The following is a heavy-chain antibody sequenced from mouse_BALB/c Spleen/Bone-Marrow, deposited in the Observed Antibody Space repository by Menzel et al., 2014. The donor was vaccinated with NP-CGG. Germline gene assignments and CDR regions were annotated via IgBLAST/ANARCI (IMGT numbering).Heavy chain of an antibody. CDR2: ISSGRSNI. CDR3: ARWGGNYRIYALDY. J-gene: IGHJ4*01. D-gene: IGHD2-1*01. Sequence: EVQGVESGGGLVQPGGSRKLSCAASGFAFSSFGMHWVRLAPEEGVEWVAYISSGRSNIYYADTAEGRFTISRDNRKNTMFLQMTSLRSEDTAMYYCARWGGNYRIYALDYWGQGTSVTSSS. CDR1: GFAFSSFG. V-gene: IGHV5-17*02.